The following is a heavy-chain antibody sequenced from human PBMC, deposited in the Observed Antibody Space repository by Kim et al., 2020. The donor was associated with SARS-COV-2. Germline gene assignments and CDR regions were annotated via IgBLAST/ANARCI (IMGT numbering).Heavy chain of an antibody. Sequence: GGSLRLSCAASGFTFSSYAMHWVRQAPGKGLEWVAVISYDGSNKYYADSVKGRFTISRDNSKNTLYLQMNSLRAEDTAVYYCARGYDYVWGSYRRDAFDIWGQGTIVTVSS. D-gene: IGHD3-16*02. CDR3: ARGYDYVWGSYRRDAFDI. J-gene: IGHJ3*02. CDR2: ISYDGSNK. CDR1: GFTFSSYA. V-gene: IGHV3-30*04.